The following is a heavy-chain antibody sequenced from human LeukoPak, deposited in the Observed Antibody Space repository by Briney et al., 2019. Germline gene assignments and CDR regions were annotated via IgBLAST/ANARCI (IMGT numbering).Heavy chain of an antibody. CDR1: GFTFSSYS. V-gene: IGHV3-48*04. CDR2: ISSSGSTI. J-gene: IGHJ4*02. Sequence: PGGSLRLSCAASGFTFSSYSMNWVRQAPGKGLEWVSYISSSGSTIYYADSVKGRFTISRDNAKNSLYLQMNSLRAEDTAVYYCARDFGNYYGSGSYSPRWGQGTLVTVSS. CDR3: ARDFGNYYGSGSYSPR. D-gene: IGHD3-10*01.